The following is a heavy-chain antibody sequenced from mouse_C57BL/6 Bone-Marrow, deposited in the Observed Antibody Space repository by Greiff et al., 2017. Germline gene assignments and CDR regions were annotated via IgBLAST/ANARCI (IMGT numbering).Heavy chain of an antibody. CDR3: ARRRTTPGYFDV. CDR1: GYAFSSSW. D-gene: IGHD1-1*01. Sequence: VKLMESGPELVKPGASVKISCKASGYAFSSSWMNWVKQRPGKGLEWIGRLYPGDGDTNYNGKFKGKATLTADKSSSTAYMQLSSLTSEDSAVYFCARRRTTPGYFDVWGTGTTVTVSS. V-gene: IGHV1-82*01. J-gene: IGHJ1*03. CDR2: LYPGDGDT.